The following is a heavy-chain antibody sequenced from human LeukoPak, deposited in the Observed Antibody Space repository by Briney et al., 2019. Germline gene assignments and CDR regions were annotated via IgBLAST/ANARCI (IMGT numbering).Heavy chain of an antibody. D-gene: IGHD3-9*01. Sequence: GRSLRLSCAASGFTFSSYTMHWVRQAPGKGLEWVAVISYGGSNKYYADSVKGRFTISRDNSKNTLYLQMNSLRAEDTAVYYCAREKVFSPSIVDYWGQGTLVTVSS. V-gene: IGHV3-30-3*01. J-gene: IGHJ4*02. CDR1: GFTFSSYT. CDR2: ISYGGSNK. CDR3: AREKVFSPSIVDY.